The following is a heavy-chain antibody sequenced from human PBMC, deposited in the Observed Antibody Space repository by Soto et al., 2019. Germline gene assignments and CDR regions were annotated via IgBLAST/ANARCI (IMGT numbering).Heavy chain of an antibody. CDR3: ARDNSSWYRGRVYYFDY. CDR2: IWYDGSNK. V-gene: IGHV3-33*01. D-gene: IGHD6-13*01. J-gene: IGHJ4*02. Sequence: GGSLRLSCAASGFTFSSYGMHWVRQAPGKGLEWVAVIWYDGSNKYYVDSVKGRFTISRDNSKNTLYLQMNSLRAEDTAVYYCARDNSSWYRGRVYYFDYWGQGTLVTVSS. CDR1: GFTFSSYG.